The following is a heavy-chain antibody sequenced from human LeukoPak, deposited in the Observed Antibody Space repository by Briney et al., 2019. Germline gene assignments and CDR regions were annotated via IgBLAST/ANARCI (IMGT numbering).Heavy chain of an antibody. CDR3: ARAWDYYGSFDY. D-gene: IGHD4-17*01. Sequence: PSETLSLTCTVSGGSIGSYYWSWIRQPPGKGLEWIGYIYYSGSTNYNPSLKSRVTISVDTSKNQFSLKLSSVTAADTAVYYCARAWDYYGSFDYWGQGTLVTVSS. CDR2: IYYSGST. J-gene: IGHJ4*02. V-gene: IGHV4-59*01. CDR1: GGSIGSYY.